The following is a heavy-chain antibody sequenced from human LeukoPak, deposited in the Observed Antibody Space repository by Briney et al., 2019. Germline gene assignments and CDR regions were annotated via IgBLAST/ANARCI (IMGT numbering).Heavy chain of an antibody. CDR3: AKECSSTSGYLWN. CDR2: LWYDGSNK. V-gene: IGHV3-33*06. CDR1: GFTFSSYG. Sequence: GRSLRLSCAASGFTFSSYGMHRVRQAPGKGVEGVAVLWYDGSNKYYADSVKGRFTISRDNSKNTLYLEMNSLRAQDTGVFYCAKECSSTSGYLWNWGQGTLVTVSS. D-gene: IGHD2-2*01. J-gene: IGHJ4*02.